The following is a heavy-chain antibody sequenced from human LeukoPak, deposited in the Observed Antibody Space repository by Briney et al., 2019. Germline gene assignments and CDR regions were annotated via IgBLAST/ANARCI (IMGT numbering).Heavy chain of an antibody. CDR2: IYTSGST. J-gene: IGHJ2*01. D-gene: IGHD6-19*01. Sequence: PSETLSLTCTVSGGSISSYYWSWIRQPAGKGLEWIGRIYTSGSTNYNPSLKSRVTMSVHTSKNQFSLKLSSVTAADTAVYYCARGHRSSGWYAWYFDLWGRGTLVTVSS. CDR3: ARGHRSSGWYAWYFDL. CDR1: GGSISSYY. V-gene: IGHV4-4*07.